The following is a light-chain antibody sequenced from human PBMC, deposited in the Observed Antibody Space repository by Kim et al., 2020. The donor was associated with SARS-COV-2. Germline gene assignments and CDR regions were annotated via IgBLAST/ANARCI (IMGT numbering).Light chain of an antibody. J-gene: IGLJ1*01. Sequence: QSAPTQARSVSGSPGQSVTISCTGTSSDVGGYNYVSWYQQHPGKAPKFMIYDVSKRPSGVPDRFSGSKSGNTASLTISGLQAEDEADYYCCSYAGSYTHYVFGTGTKVTVL. V-gene: IGLV2-11*01. CDR1: SSDVGGYNY. CDR2: DVS. CDR3: CSYAGSYTHYV.